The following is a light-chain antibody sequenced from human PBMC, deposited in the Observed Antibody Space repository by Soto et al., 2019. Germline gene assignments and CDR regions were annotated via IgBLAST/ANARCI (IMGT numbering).Light chain of an antibody. CDR1: LGISSY. CDR2: AAS. V-gene: IGKV1-39*01. Sequence: DIQMTQSPSSLSASVGDRVTITCRASLGISSYLIWYQHKLGQAPKLLIHAASTLASGVPSRFSGSESGTDFTLTISGLENEDSATYYCQQSYKTPWTFGQGTKVEIK. J-gene: IGKJ1*01. CDR3: QQSYKTPWT.